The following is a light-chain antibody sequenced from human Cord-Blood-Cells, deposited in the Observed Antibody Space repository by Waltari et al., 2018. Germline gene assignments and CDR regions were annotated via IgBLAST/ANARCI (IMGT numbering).Light chain of an antibody. V-gene: IGLV1-51*02. Sequence: QSVLTQPPSVSAAPGQKVTISCSGSSSNIGNNYVSWYQQLPGTAPKLLIYENNKRPSGFPDRASGSKSGTSATLGITGRQTGDEADYYCGTWDSSLSAGVFGGGTKLTVL. CDR1: SSNIGNNY. CDR3: GTWDSSLSAGV. CDR2: ENN. J-gene: IGLJ3*02.